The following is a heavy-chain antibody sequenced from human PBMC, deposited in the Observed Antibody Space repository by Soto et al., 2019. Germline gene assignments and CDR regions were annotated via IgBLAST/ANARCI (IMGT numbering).Heavy chain of an antibody. CDR3: ARTMAVASTQYNWFDP. Sequence: ASVKVSCKASGYTFTTYAMHWVRQAPGQGLEWMGWLNAVNGNTKYSQKFQGRVIITRNTSASTTYMELSSLRSEDTAVYYCARTMAVASTQYNWFDPWGQGTLVTVSS. V-gene: IGHV1-3*01. D-gene: IGHD6-19*01. J-gene: IGHJ5*02. CDR1: GYTFTTYA. CDR2: LNAVNGNT.